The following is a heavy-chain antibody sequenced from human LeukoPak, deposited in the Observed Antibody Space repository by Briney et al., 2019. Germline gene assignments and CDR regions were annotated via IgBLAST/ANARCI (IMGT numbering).Heavy chain of an antibody. CDR1: GGSISSSSYY. V-gene: IGHV4-39*01. CDR2: IYYSGST. Sequence: PSETLSLTCTVSGGSISSSSYYWGWIRQPPGKGLEWIGSIYYSGSTYYNPSLKSRVTISVDTSKNQFSLKLSSVTAADTAVYYCARLVVVTEYYFDYWGQGALVTVSS. J-gene: IGHJ4*02. CDR3: ARLVVVTEYYFDY. D-gene: IGHD3-22*01.